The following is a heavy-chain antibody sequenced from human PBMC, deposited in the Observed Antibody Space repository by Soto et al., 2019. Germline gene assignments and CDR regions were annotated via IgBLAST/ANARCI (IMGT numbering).Heavy chain of an antibody. CDR2: ISGSGGST. CDR1: GFTFSSYA. D-gene: IGHD6-13*01. Sequence: GGSLRLSCAASGFTFSSYAMSWVRQAPGKGLEWVSAISGSGGSTYYADSVKGRFTISRDNSKNTLYLKMNSLRAEDTAVYYCAKEGYSSSWLPYYYYMDVWGKGTTVTVSS. V-gene: IGHV3-23*01. J-gene: IGHJ6*03. CDR3: AKEGYSSSWLPYYYYMDV.